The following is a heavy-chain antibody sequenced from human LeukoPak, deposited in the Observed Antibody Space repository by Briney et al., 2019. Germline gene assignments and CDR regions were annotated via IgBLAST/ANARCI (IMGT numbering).Heavy chain of an antibody. CDR2: ISGSGGST. J-gene: IGHJ4*02. CDR1: GFTFRSYA. Sequence: GGSLRLSCAASGFTFRSYAMSWVRQAPGKGLEWVSAISGSGGSTYYADSVKGRFTISRDNSKNTLYLQMNSLRAEDTAVYYCAKYGGSYHTPFDYWGQGTLVTVSS. D-gene: IGHD1-26*01. CDR3: AKYGGSYHTPFDY. V-gene: IGHV3-23*01.